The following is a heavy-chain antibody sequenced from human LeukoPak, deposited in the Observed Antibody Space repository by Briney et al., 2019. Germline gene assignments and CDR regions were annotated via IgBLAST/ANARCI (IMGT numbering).Heavy chain of an antibody. CDR3: TRAKGAFDI. CDR1: GYTFTSYY. V-gene: IGHV1-8*02. Sequence: ASVKVSCKASGYTFTSYYMHWVRQATGQGLEWMGWMNPNSGNTGYAQKFQGRVTMTRNTSISTAYMELSSLRSEDTAVYYCTRAKGAFDIWGQGTMVTVSS. J-gene: IGHJ3*02. CDR2: MNPNSGNT.